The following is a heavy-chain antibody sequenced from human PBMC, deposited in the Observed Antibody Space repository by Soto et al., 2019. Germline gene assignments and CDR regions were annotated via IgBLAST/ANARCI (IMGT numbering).Heavy chain of an antibody. Sequence: PSQTLSLTCAISGDSVSSNSAAWNWIRQSPSRGLEWLGRTYYRSKWYNDYAVSVKSRITINPDTSMNQFSLQLNSVTPEDTAVYYCARETLRYFDLFHAPQTHWFNPWRQGTLVRSSS. V-gene: IGHV6-1*01. CDR2: TYYRSKWYN. CDR1: GDSVSSNSAA. D-gene: IGHD3-9*01. CDR3: ARETLRYFDLFHAPQTHWFNP. J-gene: IGHJ5*02.